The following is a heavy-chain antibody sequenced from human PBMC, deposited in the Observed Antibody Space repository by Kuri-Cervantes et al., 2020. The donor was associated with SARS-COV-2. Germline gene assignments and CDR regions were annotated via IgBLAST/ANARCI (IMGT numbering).Heavy chain of an antibody. D-gene: IGHD2-2*01. CDR2: IIPLFGTT. J-gene: IGHJ4*02. CDR1: GGTFSSYA. Sequence: SVKVSCKASGGTFSSYAVTWVRQAPGRGLEWMGRIIPLFGTTIYAENFRGRVTLTADKSTNTAYMELSSLRSEDTAVYYCARSYCTSSTCYDGTFDSWGQGTLVTVSS. CDR3: ARSYCTSSTCYDGTFDS. V-gene: IGHV1-69*06.